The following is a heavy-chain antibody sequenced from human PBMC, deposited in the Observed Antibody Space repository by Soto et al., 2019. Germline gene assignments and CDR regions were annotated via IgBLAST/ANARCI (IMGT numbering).Heavy chain of an antibody. D-gene: IGHD3-22*01. V-gene: IGHV3-30*18. CDR2: ISYDGSNK. Sequence: QVQLVESGGGVVQPGRSLRLSCAASGFTFSNYGMHWVRQAPGKGLEWVAVISYDGSNKYYADSVKGRFTISRDNSKNTLYLQMNSLRAEDTAVYYCAKDHPYYDSSGFHIGYYGMDVWGQGTTVTVSS. CDR1: GFTFSNYG. CDR3: AKDHPYYDSSGFHIGYYGMDV. J-gene: IGHJ6*02.